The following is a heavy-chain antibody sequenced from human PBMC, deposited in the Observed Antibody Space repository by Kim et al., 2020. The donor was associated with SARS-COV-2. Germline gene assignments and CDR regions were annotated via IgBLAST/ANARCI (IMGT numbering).Heavy chain of an antibody. Sequence: GGSLRLSCAASGFTFSSYWMSWVRQAPGKGLEWVANIKQDGSEKYYVDSVKGRFTISRDNAKNSLYLQMNSLRAEDTAVYYCARAGGDYGLNWFDPWGQGTLVTVSS. CDR3: ARAGGDYGLNWFDP. CDR1: GFTFSSYW. J-gene: IGHJ5*02. V-gene: IGHV3-7*01. D-gene: IGHD4-17*01. CDR2: IKQDGSEK.